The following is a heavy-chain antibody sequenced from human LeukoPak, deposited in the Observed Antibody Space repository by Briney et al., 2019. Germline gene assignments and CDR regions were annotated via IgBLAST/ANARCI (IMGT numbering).Heavy chain of an antibody. V-gene: IGHV3-11*01. Sequence: KSGGSLRLSCAASGFTFSDYYMSWIRQVPGKGLEWVSYISSSGGAIYYADSVKGRFSISRDNSQDTLSLQMNSLRAEDTAVYYCAKISWDGRGTFDWGRGTLVTVSS. D-gene: IGHD1/OR15-1a*01. CDR2: ISSSGGAI. CDR1: GFTFSDYY. CDR3: AKISWDGRGTFD. J-gene: IGHJ4*02.